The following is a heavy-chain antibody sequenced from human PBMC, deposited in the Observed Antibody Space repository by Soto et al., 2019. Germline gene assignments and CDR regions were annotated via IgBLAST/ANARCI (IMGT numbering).Heavy chain of an antibody. CDR1: GGSFSGYY. CDR3: ARGGSSSWYRANFSYYMDV. Sequence: ASETLSLTCAVYGGSFSGYYWSWIRQPPGKGLEWIGEINHSGSTNYNPSLKSRVTISVDTSKNQFSLKLSSVTAADTAVYYCARGGSSSWYRANFSYYMDVWGKGTTVTVSS. J-gene: IGHJ6*03. CDR2: INHSGST. D-gene: IGHD6-13*01. V-gene: IGHV4-34*01.